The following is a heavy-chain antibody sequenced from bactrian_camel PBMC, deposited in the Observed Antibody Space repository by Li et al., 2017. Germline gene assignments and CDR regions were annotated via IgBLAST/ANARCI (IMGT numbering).Heavy chain of an antibody. CDR3: AADLGWCGSRPLQREFRN. V-gene: IGHV3S54*01. CDR2: IAPATGST. D-gene: IGHD2*01. J-gene: IGHJ4*01. CDR1: GSGYISGTAR. Sequence: VQLVESGGGSVNAGGSLTLSCAASGSGYISGTARMGWFRQVPGKEREGVAAIAPATGSTFYSDSVKGRFTISHVNANNTLHLQMSSLKPEDTAVYYCAADLGWCGSRPLQREFRNWGQGTQVTVS.